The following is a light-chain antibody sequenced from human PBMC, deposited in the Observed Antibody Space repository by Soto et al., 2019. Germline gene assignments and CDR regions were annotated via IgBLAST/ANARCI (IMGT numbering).Light chain of an antibody. CDR1: SSDVGAYNY. V-gene: IGLV2-14*01. CDR3: NSYTISSTYV. J-gene: IGLJ1*01. Sequence: QSALTQPASVSGSPGQSITISCTGTSSDVGAYNYVSWYQQHPGKAPKLIIYDVSNRPSGVSDRFSGPKSGNTASLTISGLRAEDEADYYCNSYTISSTYVFGTGTKLTVL. CDR2: DVS.